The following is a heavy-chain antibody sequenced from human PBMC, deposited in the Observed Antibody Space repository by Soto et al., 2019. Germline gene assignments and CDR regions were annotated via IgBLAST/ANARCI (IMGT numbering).Heavy chain of an antibody. CDR2: ISSSSSYI. V-gene: IGHV3-21*01. D-gene: IGHD1-7*01. J-gene: IGHJ4*02. CDR3: ALEQEIAGTTHG. CDR1: GFTFSSYS. Sequence: GGSLRLSCAASGFTFSSYSMNWVRQAPGKGLEWVSSISSSSSYIYYADSVKGRFTISRDNAKNSLYLQMNSLRAEDTAVYYCALEQEIAGTTHGWGQGTLVTVSS.